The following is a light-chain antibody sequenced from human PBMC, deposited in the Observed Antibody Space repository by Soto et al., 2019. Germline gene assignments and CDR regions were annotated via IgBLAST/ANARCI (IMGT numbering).Light chain of an antibody. CDR1: QSVDTN. J-gene: IGKJ2*01. CDR2: GAS. CDR3: QQYYNWPPYT. Sequence: EVVMTQSPATLSVSPGDRATLSCRASQSVDTNVAWYQQKPGQAPRLLVYGASTRATGIPARFTGFGSGTDFTLTISGLQSDHFAVYYCQQYYNWPPYTFGQGTKLQIK. V-gene: IGKV3-15*01.